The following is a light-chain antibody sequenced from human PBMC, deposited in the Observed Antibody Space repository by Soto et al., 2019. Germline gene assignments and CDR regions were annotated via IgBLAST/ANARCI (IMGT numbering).Light chain of an antibody. CDR3: QQYNNWPRT. Sequence: EIGMRQYKACLSVTRGESDTLSCMASQSVSTTLAWYHQKPGQAPRLLVYGASTRATGVPARFSGSGSGTEFTLTISSLQSEDFAVYYCQQYNNWPRTFGQGTKVDI. CDR1: QSVSTT. CDR2: GAS. V-gene: IGKV3-15*01. J-gene: IGKJ1*01.